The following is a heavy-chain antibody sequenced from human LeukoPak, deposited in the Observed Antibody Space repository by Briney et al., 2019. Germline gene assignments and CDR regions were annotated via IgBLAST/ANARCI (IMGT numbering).Heavy chain of an antibody. CDR3: ARDQYGSGSYSRLDH. CDR1: GFTFSTYS. Sequence: GGSLRRSCAASGFTFSTYSMNWVRQAPGRGLEWVSSISSSRSYIYYADSVKGRFTISRDNAKNSLYLQMNRLRAEDTAVYYCARDQYGSGSYSRLDHWGQGTLVSV. CDR2: ISSSRSYI. D-gene: IGHD3-10*01. V-gene: IGHV3-21*01. J-gene: IGHJ4*02.